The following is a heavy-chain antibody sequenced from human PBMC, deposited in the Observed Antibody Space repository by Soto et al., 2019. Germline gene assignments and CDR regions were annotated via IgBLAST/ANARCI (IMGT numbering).Heavy chain of an antibody. D-gene: IGHD3-10*01. CDR1: GFTFSRFE. J-gene: IGHJ4*02. V-gene: IGHV3-48*03. Sequence: GGSLRLSCAASGFTFSRFELHWFLQAPGKGLEWISYISSSGSTAYYASSVEGRLTISRDNANNSVYLQVDSLRAEDTALYYCTRAAWFPYLSFYWGQGALVTVSS. CDR3: TRAAWFPYLSFY. CDR2: ISSSGSTA.